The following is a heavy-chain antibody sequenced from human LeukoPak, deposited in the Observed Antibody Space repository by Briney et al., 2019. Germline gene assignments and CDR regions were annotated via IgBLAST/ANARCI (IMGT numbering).Heavy chain of an antibody. D-gene: IGHD3-16*01. J-gene: IGHJ5*02. V-gene: IGHV3-30*01. CDR2: TSYDGSNI. Sequence: GRSLRLSCAASGFTFSAYPMHWVRQAPGKGLEWVAVTSYDGSNIFYADSVKGRFTISRDNSKNTLYLQMNSLRAEDTAVYYCARGRVWGSYNRFDPWGQGTLVTVSS. CDR3: ARGRVWGSYNRFDP. CDR1: GFTFSAYP.